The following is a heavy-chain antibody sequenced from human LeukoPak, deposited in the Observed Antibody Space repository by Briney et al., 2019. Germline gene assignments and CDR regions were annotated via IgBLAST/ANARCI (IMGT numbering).Heavy chain of an antibody. V-gene: IGHV3-23*01. J-gene: IGHJ4*02. CDR1: GFTFITCA. CDR2: IISSGANT. Sequence: PGGSLRLSYAASGFTFITCAMSWVRQAPGKGLECVSSIISSGANTYYADSVKGRFSVSRDNSKNTLYLQMDSLRAEDTAIYYCASHDSSGYYHYRYCTYWGQGSQVTVSS. CDR3: ASHDSSGYYHYRYCTY. D-gene: IGHD3-22*01.